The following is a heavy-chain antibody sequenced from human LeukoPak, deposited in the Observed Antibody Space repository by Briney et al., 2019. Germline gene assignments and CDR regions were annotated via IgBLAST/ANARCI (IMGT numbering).Heavy chain of an antibody. CDR1: GGSISSYY. J-gene: IGHJ2*01. CDR2: IHYSGSA. D-gene: IGHD6-13*01. V-gene: IGHV4-59*01. CDR3: ARVYYSNSYDYWYFDL. Sequence: SETLSLTCTVSGGSISSYYWSWIRQPPGKGLEWIGYIHYSGSANNNPSLKSRVTISVDTSKNQFSLKLSSVTAADTAVYYCARVYYSNSYDYWYFDLWGRGTLVTVSS.